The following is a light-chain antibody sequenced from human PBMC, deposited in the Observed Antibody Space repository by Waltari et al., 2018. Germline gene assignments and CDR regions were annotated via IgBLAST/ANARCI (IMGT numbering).Light chain of an antibody. Sequence: QSALTQPASVSGSPGQSLTISCTGASSDVGGYKYVSWYQHHPGKAPNLMIYDVSHRPSGVSNRFSGSKSGNTASLTISGLQAEDEADYYCGSFTSSSTLVFGTGTKVTVL. CDR2: DVS. J-gene: IGLJ1*01. V-gene: IGLV2-14*03. CDR1: SSDVGGYKY. CDR3: GSFTSSSTLV.